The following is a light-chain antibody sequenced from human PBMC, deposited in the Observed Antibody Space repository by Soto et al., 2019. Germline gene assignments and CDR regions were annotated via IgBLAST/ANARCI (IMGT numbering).Light chain of an antibody. CDR3: HQYKNWPWT. CDR2: GAS. J-gene: IGKJ1*01. V-gene: IGKV3-15*01. Sequence: EIVMTQSPASLSVSPGERVTLSCTASQSVSRYLAWYQQIPGQAPRLLIHGASTGAIGVPDRFSGSGSGTEFTLTISTLQSEDSAIYYCHQYKNWPWTFGQGTKVDI. CDR1: QSVSRY.